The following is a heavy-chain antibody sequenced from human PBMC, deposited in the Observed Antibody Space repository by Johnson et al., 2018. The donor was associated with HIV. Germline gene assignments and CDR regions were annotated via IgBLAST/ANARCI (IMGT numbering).Heavy chain of an antibody. CDR1: GFTFSNAW. J-gene: IGHJ3*02. V-gene: IGHV3-15*01. CDR3: TTDPIAAAGHEAFDI. Sequence: VQLVESGGGLVKPGGSLRLSCAASGFTFSNAWMSWVRQAPGKGLEWVGRIKSKTAGGTSDYGAPVKGRFNISRDDSKNTLYLRMNSLKTEDTAVYYCTTDPIAAAGHEAFDIWGQGTMVTVSS. D-gene: IGHD6-13*01. CDR2: IKSKTAGGTS.